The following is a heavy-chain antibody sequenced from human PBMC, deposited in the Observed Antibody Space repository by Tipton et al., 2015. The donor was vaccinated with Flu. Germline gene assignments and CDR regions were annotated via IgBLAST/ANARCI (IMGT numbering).Heavy chain of an antibody. Sequence: TLSLTCTVSGGSISSSTDYWGWIRQPPGKGLEWVGTIYFGGSTYCNPSLRSRVTISLDRPKNQFSLRLTSVAAADTAVYFCARRDYSNYVSEPRNWFDPWGQGTLVTVSS. CDR1: GGSISSSTDY. V-gene: IGHV4-39*07. CDR2: IYFGGST. J-gene: IGHJ5*02. D-gene: IGHD4-11*01. CDR3: ARRDYSNYVSEPRNWFDP.